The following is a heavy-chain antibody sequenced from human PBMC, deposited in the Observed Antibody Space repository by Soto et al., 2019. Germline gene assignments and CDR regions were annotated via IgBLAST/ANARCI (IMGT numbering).Heavy chain of an antibody. CDR3: ARQSSGYFAF. Sequence: PSETLSLTCSVSGGSIGHYYWNWIRQSPGKGLEWIGNVYYSGTTYNPSLRRRVTISVDTSKSQFSLNLTSVTAADTAVYYCARQSSGYFAFWGQGVLVTVSS. J-gene: IGHJ4*02. CDR2: VYYSGT. CDR1: GGSIGHYY. V-gene: IGHV4-59*08.